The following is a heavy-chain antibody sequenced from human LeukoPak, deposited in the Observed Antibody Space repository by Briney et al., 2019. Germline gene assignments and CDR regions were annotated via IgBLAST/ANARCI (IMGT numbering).Heavy chain of an antibody. J-gene: IGHJ4*02. V-gene: IGHV4-34*01. CDR1: GGSFSGYY. CDR2: INHSGST. CDR3: ARGKDIRYYYGSGSYYY. Sequence: KPSETLSLTCAVYGGSFSGYYWSWIRQPPGKGLEWIGEINHSGSTNYNPSLKSRVTISVDTSKNQFSLKLSSVTAADTAVYYCARGKDIRYYYGSGSYYYWGQGTLVTVSS. D-gene: IGHD3-10*01.